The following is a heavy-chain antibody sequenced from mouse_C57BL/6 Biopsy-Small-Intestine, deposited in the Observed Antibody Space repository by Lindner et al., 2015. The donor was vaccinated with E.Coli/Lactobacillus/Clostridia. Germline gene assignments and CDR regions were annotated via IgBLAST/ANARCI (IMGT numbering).Heavy chain of an antibody. V-gene: IGHV5-17*01. CDR2: ISSDSNTI. D-gene: IGHD2-1*01. CDR3: ARGNYGGNYFDF. J-gene: IGHJ2*01. CDR1: GFTFSDYG. Sequence: VQLQESGGGLVKPGGSLKLSCAASGFTFSDYGIHWVRQVPEKGLEWVAHISSDSNTIYYADTVKGRFTISRDNAKRTLFLQMTSLRSEDTAMYYCARGNYGGNYFDFWGQGTTLTVSS.